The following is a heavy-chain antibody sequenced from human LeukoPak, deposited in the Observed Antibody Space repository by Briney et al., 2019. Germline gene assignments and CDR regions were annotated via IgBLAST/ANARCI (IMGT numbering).Heavy chain of an antibody. V-gene: IGHV4-59*08. CDR3: ARHGNWDSRQYSFDH. CDR1: GGSISNYY. D-gene: IGHD1-7*01. CDR2: IYYSGST. J-gene: IGHJ4*02. Sequence: KPSETLSLTCTVSGGSISNYYWSWIRQPPGRGLEWIGHIYYSGSTSYNPSLKSRVTISVDTSKNQFTLNLSSVTAADTAVYYCARHGNWDSRQYSFDHWGQGTLVTVSS.